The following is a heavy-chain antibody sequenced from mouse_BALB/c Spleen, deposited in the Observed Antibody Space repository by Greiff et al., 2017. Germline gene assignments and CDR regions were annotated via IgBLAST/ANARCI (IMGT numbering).Heavy chain of an antibody. Sequence: QVQLKESGPDLVAPSQSLSITCTVSGFSLTSYGVHWVRPPPGKGLEWLVVIWSDGCTTYNSALKSRLSISKDNSKSQVFLKMNSLQTDDTAMYYCARHGYYDAMDYWGQGTSVTVSS. CDR3: ARHGYYDAMDY. D-gene: IGHD2-2*01. CDR1: GFSLTSYG. CDR2: IWSDGCT. J-gene: IGHJ4*01. V-gene: IGHV2-6-2*01.